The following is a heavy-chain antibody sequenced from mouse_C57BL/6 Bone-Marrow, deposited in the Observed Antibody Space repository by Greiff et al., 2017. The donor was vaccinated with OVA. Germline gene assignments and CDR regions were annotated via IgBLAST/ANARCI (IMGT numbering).Heavy chain of an antibody. CDR2: IYPRSGNT. Sequence: QVQLQQSGAELARPGASVKLSCKASGYTFTSYGISWVKQRPGQGLEWIGEIYPRSGNTYYNEKFKGKATLTADKSSSTAYMERRSLTSEDSAVYFCAQSSYYYGSSGWWGQGTTLTVSS. J-gene: IGHJ2*01. CDR1: GYTFTSYG. D-gene: IGHD1-1*01. CDR3: AQSSYYYGSSGW. V-gene: IGHV1-81*01.